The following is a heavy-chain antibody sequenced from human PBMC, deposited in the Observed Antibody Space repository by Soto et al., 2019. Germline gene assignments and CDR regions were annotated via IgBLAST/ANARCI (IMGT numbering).Heavy chain of an antibody. Sequence: QVQLVQSGAEVKKPGASVRVSCKASGYTFTSYYIHWVRQAPGQGLEWMAIVNPTGGSTSYAQKFQGRVTVTFDTSTSTVFMELNSLRYEDTAVYYCARHLAAGDSWGQGTLVTVSS. CDR3: ARHLAAGDS. D-gene: IGHD6-25*01. J-gene: IGHJ4*02. V-gene: IGHV1-46*03. CDR2: VNPTGGST. CDR1: GYTFTSYY.